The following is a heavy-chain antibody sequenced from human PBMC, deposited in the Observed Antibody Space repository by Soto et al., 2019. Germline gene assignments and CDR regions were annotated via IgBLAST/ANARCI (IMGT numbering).Heavy chain of an antibody. J-gene: IGHJ6*02. D-gene: IGHD1-1*01. CDR3: ARVREQLERLYPHYGMDV. Sequence: ASVKVSCSASGYTFTSYGISWVRQAPGQGLEWMGWISAYNGNTNYAQKLQGRVTMTTDTSTSTAYMELRSLRSDDTAVYYCARVREQLERLYPHYGMDVWGQGTTVTVSS. CDR1: GYTFTSYG. CDR2: ISAYNGNT. V-gene: IGHV1-18*01.